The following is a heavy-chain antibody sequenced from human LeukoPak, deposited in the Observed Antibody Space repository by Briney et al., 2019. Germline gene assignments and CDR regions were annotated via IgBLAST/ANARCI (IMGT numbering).Heavy chain of an antibody. CDR3: ARDFRRITMVRGETFDI. CDR2: IIPILGIA. D-gene: IGHD3-10*01. V-gene: IGHV1-69*04. Sequence: SVKVSCKASGGTFSSYAISWVRQAPGQGLEWMGRIIPILGIANYAQKFQGRVTITADKSTSTAYMELSSLRSEDTAVYHCARDFRRITMVRGETFDIWGQGTMVTVSS. J-gene: IGHJ3*02. CDR1: GGTFSSYA.